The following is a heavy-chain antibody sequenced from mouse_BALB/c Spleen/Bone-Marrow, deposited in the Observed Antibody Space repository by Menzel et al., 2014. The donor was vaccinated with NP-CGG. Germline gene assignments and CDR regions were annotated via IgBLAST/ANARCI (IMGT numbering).Heavy chain of an antibody. J-gene: IGHJ3*01. Sequence: EVQRVESGGGLVQPGGSRKLSCAASGFTFSSFGMHWVRQAPEKGLEWVAYISSGSSTVYYADTVKGRFTISRDNPKNTLFLQMTSLSSEDTAMYYCARGDLLRGFAYWGQGTLVTVSA. D-gene: IGHD1-1*01. CDR1: GFTFSSFG. CDR3: ARGDLLRGFAY. V-gene: IGHV5-17*02. CDR2: ISSGSSTV.